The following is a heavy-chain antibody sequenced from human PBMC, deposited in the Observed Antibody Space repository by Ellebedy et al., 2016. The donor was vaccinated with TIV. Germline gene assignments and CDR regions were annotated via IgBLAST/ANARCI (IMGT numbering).Heavy chain of an antibody. D-gene: IGHD3-9*01. Sequence: SETLSLTXTVSGGSISSGGYYWSWIRQHPGKGLEWIGYIYYSGSTYYNPSPKSRVTISVDTSKNQFSLKLSSVTAADTAVYYCARDEGGYYDILTGYYHPGYFDYWGQGTLVTVSS. J-gene: IGHJ4*02. V-gene: IGHV4-31*03. CDR1: GGSISSGGYY. CDR3: ARDEGGYYDILTGYYHPGYFDY. CDR2: IYYSGST.